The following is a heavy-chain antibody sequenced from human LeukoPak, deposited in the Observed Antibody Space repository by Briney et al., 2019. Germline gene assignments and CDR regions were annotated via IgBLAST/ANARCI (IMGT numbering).Heavy chain of an antibody. Sequence: NPGGSLRLSCAASGFTFSSYSMNWVRQAPGKGLEWVSSISSSSSYIYYADSVKGRFTISRDNAKNSLYLQMNSLRAEDTAVYYCARDQGHTRYCSSTSCYYFDYWGQGTLVTVSS. V-gene: IGHV3-21*01. CDR2: ISSSSSYI. CDR3: ARDQGHTRYCSSTSCYYFDY. CDR1: GFTFSSYS. D-gene: IGHD2-2*01. J-gene: IGHJ4*02.